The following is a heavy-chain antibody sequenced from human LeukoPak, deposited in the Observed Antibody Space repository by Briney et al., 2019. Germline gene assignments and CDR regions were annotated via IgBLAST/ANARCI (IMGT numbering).Heavy chain of an antibody. Sequence: PGGSLRLSCAASGFTFSTYEMNWVRQAPGKGLEWASYISGSGSNIYYADSVKGRFTISRDNAKHSLYLQMNSLRVEDTAVYYCAREKNYNGMDVWGQGTTVTVSS. J-gene: IGHJ6*02. CDR1: GFTFSTYE. V-gene: IGHV3-48*03. CDR2: ISGSGSNI. CDR3: AREKNYNGMDV.